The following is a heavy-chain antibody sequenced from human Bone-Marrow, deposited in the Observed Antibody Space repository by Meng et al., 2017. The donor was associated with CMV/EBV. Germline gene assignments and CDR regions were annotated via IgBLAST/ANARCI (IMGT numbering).Heavy chain of an antibody. Sequence: GSLRLSCTVPGGSISSSSYYWGWIRQPPGKGLEWIGEINHSGSTNYNPSLKSRVTISVDTSKNQFSLKLSSVTAADTAVYYCARGPTTAKPFDYWGQGTLVTVSS. CDR2: INHSGST. CDR3: ARGPTTAKPFDY. V-gene: IGHV4-39*07. J-gene: IGHJ4*02. CDR1: GGSISSSSYY. D-gene: IGHD4-17*01.